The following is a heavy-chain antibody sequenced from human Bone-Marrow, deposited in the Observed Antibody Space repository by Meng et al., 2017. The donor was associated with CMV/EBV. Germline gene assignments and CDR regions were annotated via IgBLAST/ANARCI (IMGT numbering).Heavy chain of an antibody. CDR3: ARGLIRRYYYYGLDV. CDR2: SNHSGST. CDR1: GGSFSGYY. D-gene: IGHD3-22*01. Sequence: SETLSLTCAVSGGSFSGYYWSWIRQPPGKGLEWIGESNHSGSTNYNPSLKSRVTITVDTSKNQFSLNLSSVTAADTAVYYCARGLIRRYYYYGLDVWGQGATVTVSS. J-gene: IGHJ6*02. V-gene: IGHV4-34*01.